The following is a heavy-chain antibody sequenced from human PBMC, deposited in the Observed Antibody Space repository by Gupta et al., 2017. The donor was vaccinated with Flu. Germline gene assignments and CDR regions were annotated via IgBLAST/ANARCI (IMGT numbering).Heavy chain of an antibody. V-gene: IGHV3-23*01. D-gene: IGHD3-16*01. J-gene: IGHJ4*02. Sequence: EVHLLESGGALVQPGGSLRLSCAASRFPFTNYAMNWVRQAPGKGLEWVSTISGSGSTTRYADSVKGRYTVSRDNVKKILSLQMDSLRVEDTAVYYCATAGAYDSYASHPSFFDHWGQGTLVTVSS. CDR1: RFPFTNYA. CDR3: ATAGAYDSYASHPSFFDH. CDR2: ISGSGSTT.